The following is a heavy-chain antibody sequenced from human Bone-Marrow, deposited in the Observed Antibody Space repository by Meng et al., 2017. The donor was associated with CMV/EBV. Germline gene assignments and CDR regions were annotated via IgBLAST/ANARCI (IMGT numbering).Heavy chain of an antibody. J-gene: IGHJ3*02. Sequence: GESLKISCAASGFTFSSHAMSWVRQAPGKGLEWVSAISGSGSSTYYADSVKGRFTISRDNSKKKLYLQLNTLRAGDTALYYCAKDVVLVPAAGRNAFDMWGQGTMVTVSS. CDR2: ISGSGSST. D-gene: IGHD2-2*01. CDR3: AKDVVLVPAAGRNAFDM. CDR1: GFTFSSHA. V-gene: IGHV3-23*01.